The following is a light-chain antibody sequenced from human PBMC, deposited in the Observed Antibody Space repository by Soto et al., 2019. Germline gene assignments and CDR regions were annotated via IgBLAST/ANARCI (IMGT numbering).Light chain of an antibody. Sequence: QSVLTQPPSASGTPGQRLTISCSGSSSNVGSNYVYWYQQLPGTAPKLLIYRNDQRPSGVPYRFSGSKSGTSASLAISGLRSEDEADYHCAAWDDSLSGVVFGGGTKLTVL. CDR3: AAWDDSLSGVV. J-gene: IGLJ3*02. V-gene: IGLV1-47*01. CDR2: RND. CDR1: SSNVGSNY.